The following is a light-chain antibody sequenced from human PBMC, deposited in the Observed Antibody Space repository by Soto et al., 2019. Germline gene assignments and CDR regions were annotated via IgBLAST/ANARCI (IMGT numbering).Light chain of an antibody. J-gene: IGKJ5*01. CDR1: QSISSY. Sequence: IQRTQSPSSLSASVGDRVTITCRASQSISSYLNWYKQKPGKAPKLLIYAASSLQSGVPSRVSGSGSGTDFTLTISSLKPEDFATYYCQQSYSTQLTFGQGTRLEIK. V-gene: IGKV1-39*01. CDR2: AAS. CDR3: QQSYSTQLT.